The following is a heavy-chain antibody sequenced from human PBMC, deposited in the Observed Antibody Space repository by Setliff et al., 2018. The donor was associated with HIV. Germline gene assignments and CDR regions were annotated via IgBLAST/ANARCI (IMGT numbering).Heavy chain of an antibody. Sequence: PGGSLRLSCSASGFLFNRYSLNWVRQAPGRGPEWVASISNSSRYYWVKARYGDSVRGRFTISGDYAKNSVYLQMNSLRVEDSAVYYCAKSCDVPSKPGPYYYSMDVWGKGTTVTVSS. J-gene: IGHJ6*03. V-gene: IGHV3-21*01. CDR3: AKSCDVPSKPGPYYYSMDV. D-gene: IGHD2-2*01. CDR2: ISNSSRYY. CDR1: GFLFNRYS.